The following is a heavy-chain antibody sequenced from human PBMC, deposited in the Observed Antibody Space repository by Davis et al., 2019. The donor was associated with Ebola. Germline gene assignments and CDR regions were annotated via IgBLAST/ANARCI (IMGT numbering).Heavy chain of an antibody. D-gene: IGHD6-6*01. J-gene: IGHJ6*03. CDR1: GYTFTGYY. CDR3: ARDNDSSSSEPYYYYMDV. V-gene: IGHV1-2*02. CDR2: INPNSGGT. Sequence: ASVKVSCKASGYTFTGYYMHWMRQAPGQGLEWMGWINPNSGGTNYAQKFQGRVTMTRDTSISTACMELSRLRSDDTAVYYCARDNDSSSSEPYYYYMDVWGKGTTVTVSS.